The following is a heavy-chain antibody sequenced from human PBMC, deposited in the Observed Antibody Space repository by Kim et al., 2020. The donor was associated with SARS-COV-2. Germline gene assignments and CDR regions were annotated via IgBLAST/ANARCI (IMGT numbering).Heavy chain of an antibody. Sequence: GGSLRLSCAASGFTFSSYDMHWVRQATGKGLEWVSAIGTAGDTYYPGSVKGRFTISRENAKNSLYLQMNSLRAGDTAVYYCARRYSSSWYWAFDIWGQGTMVTVSS. CDR3: ARRYSSSWYWAFDI. CDR2: IGTAGDT. V-gene: IGHV3-13*01. J-gene: IGHJ3*02. D-gene: IGHD6-13*01. CDR1: GFTFSSYD.